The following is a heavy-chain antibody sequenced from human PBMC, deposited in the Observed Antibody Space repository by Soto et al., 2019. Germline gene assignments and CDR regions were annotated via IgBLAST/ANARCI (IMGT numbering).Heavy chain of an antibody. Sequence: QVQLQESGPGLVKPSQTLSLTCTVSGGSISSGGYYWSWIRQHPGKGLEWIGYIYYSGSTYYNPSLKGRVTISVDTSKNQYYLRLSSVTAADTAVYYCARVAVYSSRAPGAFDIWGQGTMVTVSS. D-gene: IGHD6-13*01. J-gene: IGHJ3*02. CDR2: IYYSGST. CDR3: ARVAVYSSRAPGAFDI. CDR1: GGSISSGGYY. V-gene: IGHV4-31*03.